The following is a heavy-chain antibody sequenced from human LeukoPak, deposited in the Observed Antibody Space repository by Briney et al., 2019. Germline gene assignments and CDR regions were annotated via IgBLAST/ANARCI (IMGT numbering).Heavy chain of an antibody. V-gene: IGHV4-59*01. CDR3: ARGQRSPRVAFGY. CDR2: IYSSGST. CDR1: GGPISSYY. J-gene: IGHJ4*02. D-gene: IGHD2-21*01. Sequence: PSETLSLTCTVSGGPISSYYWSWIRQPPGKGLEWIGYIYSSGSTNYNPPLKSRVTISVDTSKNQFSLKLSSVTAADTAVYYCARGQRSPRVAFGYWGQGTLVTVSS.